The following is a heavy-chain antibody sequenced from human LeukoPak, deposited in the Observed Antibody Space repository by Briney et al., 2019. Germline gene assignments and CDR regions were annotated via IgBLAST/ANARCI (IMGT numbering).Heavy chain of an antibody. CDR1: GFTFSSYA. CDR3: ARDKDYYDSSGYSEIDY. Sequence: GGSLRLSCAASGFTFSSYAMHWVRQAPGKGLEWVAVISYDGGNKYYADSVKGRFTISRDNSKNTLYLQMNSLRAEDTAVYYCARDKDYYDSSGYSEIDYWGQGTLVTVSS. D-gene: IGHD3-22*01. V-gene: IGHV3-30*04. J-gene: IGHJ4*02. CDR2: ISYDGGNK.